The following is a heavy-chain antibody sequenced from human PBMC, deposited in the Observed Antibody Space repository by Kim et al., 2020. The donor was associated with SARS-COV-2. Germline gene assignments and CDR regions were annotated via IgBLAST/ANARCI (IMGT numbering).Heavy chain of an antibody. CDR1: GGSISSSSYY. D-gene: IGHD6-13*01. Sequence: SETLSLTCTVSGGSISSSSYYWGWIRQPPGKGLEWIGSIYYSGSTYYNPSLKSRVTISVDTSKNQFSLKLSSVTAADTAVYYCASIAAAGHDYWGQGTL. CDR2: IYYSGST. J-gene: IGHJ4*02. CDR3: ASIAAAGHDY. V-gene: IGHV4-39*01.